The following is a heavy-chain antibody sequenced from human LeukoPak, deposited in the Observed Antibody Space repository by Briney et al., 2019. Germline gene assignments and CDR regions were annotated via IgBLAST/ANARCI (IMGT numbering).Heavy chain of an antibody. J-gene: IGHJ4*02. CDR2: ISYDGSNK. Sequence: GGSLRLSCAASGFTFSSYAMHWVRQAPGKGLEWVAVISYDGSNKYYADSVKGRFTISRDNSKNTLYLQMNSLRAEDTAVYYCAGSTDYPDDYDSSGYYYSFWGQGTLVTVSS. CDR1: GFTFSSYA. V-gene: IGHV3-30-3*01. D-gene: IGHD3-22*01. CDR3: AGSTDYPDDYDSSGYYYSF.